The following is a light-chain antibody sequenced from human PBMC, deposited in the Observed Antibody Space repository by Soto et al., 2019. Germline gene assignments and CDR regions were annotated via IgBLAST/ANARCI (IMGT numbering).Light chain of an antibody. CDR1: QSVSNSY. V-gene: IGKV3-20*01. CDR3: QQYGSSPRT. CDR2: GAS. J-gene: IGKJ1*01. Sequence: EIVLTQSPGTLSLSPGERATLSCRASQSVSNSYLAWYLQKPGQAPRLLIYGASSRATDISDRFSGSGSGTDFTLTISRLEPEDFAVYYCQQYGSSPRTFGQGTKVDIK.